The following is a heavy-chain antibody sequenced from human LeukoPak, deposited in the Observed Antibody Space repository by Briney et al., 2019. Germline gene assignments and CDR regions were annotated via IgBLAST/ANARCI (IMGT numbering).Heavy chain of an antibody. D-gene: IGHD1-26*01. Sequence: ASVKVSCKASGGTSSSYAISWVRQAPGQGLEWMGRIIPILGIANYAQKFQGRVTITADKSTSTAYMELSSLGSEDTAVYYCAREIVGAVYYYYGMDVWGQGTTVTVSS. J-gene: IGHJ6*02. V-gene: IGHV1-69*04. CDR3: AREIVGAVYYYYGMDV. CDR2: IIPILGIA. CDR1: GGTSSSYA.